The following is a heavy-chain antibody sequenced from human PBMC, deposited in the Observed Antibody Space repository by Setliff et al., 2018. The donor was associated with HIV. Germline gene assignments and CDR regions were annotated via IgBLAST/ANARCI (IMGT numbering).Heavy chain of an antibody. Sequence: PGGSLRLSCVASGFTFTTYPMSWVRQAPGKGLEWVSAISGDGGDTAYADSLKGRFTISRDTSKNTLHLHMNSLRAEDTAVYYCARQAHPRGYYGSAGLFDYWDQGTPVTVSS. J-gene: IGHJ4*02. CDR2: ISGDGGDT. D-gene: IGHD3-22*01. CDR3: ARQAHPRGYYGSAGLFDY. CDR1: GFTFTTYP. V-gene: IGHV3-23*01.